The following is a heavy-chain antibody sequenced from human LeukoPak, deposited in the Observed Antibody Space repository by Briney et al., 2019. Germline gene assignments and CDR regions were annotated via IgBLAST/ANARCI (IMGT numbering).Heavy chain of an antibody. CDR2: ISAYNGNT. CDR3: ARSRGYDSSGYYPTSYYFDY. Sequence: ASVEVSCKASGYTFTSYGISWVRQAPGQGLEWMGWISAYNGNTNYAQKLQGRVTMTTDTSTSTAYMELRSLRSDDTAVYYCARSRGYDSSGYYPTSYYFDYWGQGTLVTVSS. CDR1: GYTFTSYG. J-gene: IGHJ4*02. D-gene: IGHD3-22*01. V-gene: IGHV1-18*01.